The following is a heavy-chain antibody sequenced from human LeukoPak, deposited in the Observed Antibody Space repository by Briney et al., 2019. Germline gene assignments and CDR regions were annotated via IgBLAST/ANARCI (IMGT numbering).Heavy chain of an antibody. J-gene: IGHJ4*02. CDR2: IYYSGST. CDR3: ARGFGGSSTSYAYPFGY. V-gene: IGHV4-59*06. CDR1: GVSISGHY. Sequence: PSETLSLTCSVSGVSISGHYWSWIRQHPGKGLEWIGYIYYSGSTYYNPSLKSRITISVDTSKNQFSLKLSSVTAADTAVYYCARGFGGSSTSYAYPFGYWGQGTLVTVSS. D-gene: IGHD2-2*01.